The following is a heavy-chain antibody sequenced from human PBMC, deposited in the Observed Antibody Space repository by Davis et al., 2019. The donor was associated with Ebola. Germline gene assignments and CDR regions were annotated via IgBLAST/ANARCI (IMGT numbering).Heavy chain of an antibody. CDR2: ISTYNGNT. V-gene: IGHV1-18*04. J-gene: IGHJ4*02. D-gene: IGHD2-21*02. Sequence: AASVKVSCKASGYTFTSYGFSWVRQAPGQGLEWMGWISTYNGNTNYAQNLQGRVTMTTDTSTSTAYMELRSLRSEDTAVYYCARVAGTAIRAYYFDYWGQGTLVTVSS. CDR3: ARVAGTAIRAYYFDY. CDR1: GYTFTSYG.